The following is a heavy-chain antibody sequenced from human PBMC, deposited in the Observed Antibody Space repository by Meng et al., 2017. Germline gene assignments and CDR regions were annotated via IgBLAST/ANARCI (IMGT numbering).Heavy chain of an antibody. J-gene: IGHJ5*02. CDR3: ARVVVVPAAKYWFDP. D-gene: IGHD2-2*01. CDR1: GGSISSGGYY. CDR2: IYYSGST. Sequence: SETLSLTCTVSGGSISSGGYYWSWIRQPPGKGLEWIGYIYYSGSTNYNPSLKSRVTISVDTSKNQFSLKLSSVTAADTAVYYCARVVVVPAAKYWFDPWGQGTLVTVSS. V-gene: IGHV4-61*08.